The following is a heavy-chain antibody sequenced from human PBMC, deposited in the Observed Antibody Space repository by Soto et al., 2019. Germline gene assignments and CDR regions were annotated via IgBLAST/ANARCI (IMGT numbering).Heavy chain of an antibody. J-gene: IGHJ3*02. V-gene: IGHV4-34*01. D-gene: IGHD5-12*01. CDR1: GGSFSGYY. CDR2: INHRGRT. CDR3: ARDPDIVATSDAFDI. Sequence: QVQLQQWGAGLLKPSETLSLTCAVYGGSFSGYYWSWIRQPPGKGLEWIGEINHRGRTNYNPSLKSRVTIRVDPSKNQFSLKLSYVTAADTAVYYGARDPDIVATSDAFDIWGQGTMVTVSS.